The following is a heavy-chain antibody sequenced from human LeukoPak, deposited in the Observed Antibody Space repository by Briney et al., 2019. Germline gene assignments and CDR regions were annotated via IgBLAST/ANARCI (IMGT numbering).Heavy chain of an antibody. Sequence: ASVKVSCKASGYTFTGYYMHWVRQAPGQGLEWMGWINPNSGGTNYAQKFQGRVTMTRDTSISTAYMELSRLRSDDTAVYYCARDMPGYSGCGRHGAFDIWGQGTMVTVSS. CDR2: INPNSGGT. CDR1: GYTFTGYY. D-gene: IGHD5-12*01. CDR3: ARDMPGYSGCGRHGAFDI. V-gene: IGHV1-2*02. J-gene: IGHJ3*02.